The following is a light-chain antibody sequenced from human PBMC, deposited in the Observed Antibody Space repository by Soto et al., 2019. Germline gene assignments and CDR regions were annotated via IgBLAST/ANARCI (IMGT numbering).Light chain of an antibody. CDR2: AAY. Sequence: AIQMTQSPSSLSASVGDRVTITCRASHGIRNDLDWFQQKPGKAPKLLIYAAYNLQSGVPARFSGSGSGTDCTLTLISLQPESFGALYCLQKFCYPFPFGPGTKVDI. CDR3: LQKFCYPFP. CDR1: HGIRND. V-gene: IGKV1-6*01. J-gene: IGKJ3*01.